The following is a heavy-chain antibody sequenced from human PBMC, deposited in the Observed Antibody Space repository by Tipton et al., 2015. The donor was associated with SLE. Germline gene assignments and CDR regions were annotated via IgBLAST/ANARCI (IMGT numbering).Heavy chain of an antibody. CDR2: IYYSGST. J-gene: IGHJ4*02. D-gene: IGHD5-24*01. V-gene: IGHV4-59*12. CDR1: GGSISSYY. CDR3: ARGRLHLDY. Sequence: TLSLTCTVSGGSISSYYWSWIRQPPGKGLEWIGYIYYSGSTNYNPSLKSRVTISVDTSKNQFSLKLSSVTAADTAVYYCARGRLHLDYWGQGTLVTVSS.